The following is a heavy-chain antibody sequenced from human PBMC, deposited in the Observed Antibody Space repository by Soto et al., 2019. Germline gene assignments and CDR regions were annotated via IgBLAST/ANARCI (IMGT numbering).Heavy chain of an antibody. CDR1: GFTFSSYA. V-gene: IGHV3-23*01. CDR2: ISGSGGST. D-gene: IGHD3-22*01. Sequence: GGSLRLSCAASGFTFSSYAMSWVRQAPGKGLEWVSAISGSGGSTYYADSVKGRFTISRDNSKNTLYLQMNSLRGEDTAVYYCAKNSGYYPEYFQHWGQGTLVTVSS. CDR3: AKNSGYYPEYFQH. J-gene: IGHJ1*01.